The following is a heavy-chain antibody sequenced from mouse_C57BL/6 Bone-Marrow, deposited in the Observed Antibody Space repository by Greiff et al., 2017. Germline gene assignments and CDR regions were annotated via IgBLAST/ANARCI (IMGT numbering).Heavy chain of an antibody. CDR1: GYSFTGYY. CDR2: INPSTGGT. Sequence: VQLQQSGPELVKPGASVKISCKASGYSFTGYYMNWVKQSPEKSLEWIGEINPSTGGTTYNQKFKAKATLTVDKSSSTAYMQLKSLTSYDSAVYYCARGGGYFYYFDYWGQGTTLTVSS. CDR3: ARGGGYFYYFDY. D-gene: IGHD2-14*01. V-gene: IGHV1-42*01. J-gene: IGHJ2*01.